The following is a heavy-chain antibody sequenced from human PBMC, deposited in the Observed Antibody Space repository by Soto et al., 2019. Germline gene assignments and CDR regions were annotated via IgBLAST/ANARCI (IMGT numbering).Heavy chain of an antibody. Sequence: SETLSLTCNVSGGSNYTYYWNWIRQSPGKGLEWTGYISDGGSTNYNPSLKSRVTISVDTSKNQFSLKLSSVTAADTAVYYCAATRRLWLQPRGNAFDIWGQGTMVTV. CDR1: GGSNYTYY. D-gene: IGHD5-18*01. J-gene: IGHJ3*02. V-gene: IGHV4-59*12. CDR3: AATRRLWLQPRGNAFDI. CDR2: ISDGGST.